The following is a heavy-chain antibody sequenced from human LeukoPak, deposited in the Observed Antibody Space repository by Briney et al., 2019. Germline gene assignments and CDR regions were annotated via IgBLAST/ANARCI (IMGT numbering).Heavy chain of an antibody. Sequence: NPSETLSLTCTVSGGSISSSSYYWGWIRQPPGKGLEWIGSIYYSGSTYYNPSLKSRVTISVDTPKTQFSLKLSSVTAADTAVYYCASVPHYYYDSSGYSDYWGQGTLVTVSS. CDR1: GGSISSSSYY. V-gene: IGHV4-39*01. CDR2: IYYSGST. CDR3: ASVPHYYYDSSGYSDY. D-gene: IGHD3-22*01. J-gene: IGHJ4*02.